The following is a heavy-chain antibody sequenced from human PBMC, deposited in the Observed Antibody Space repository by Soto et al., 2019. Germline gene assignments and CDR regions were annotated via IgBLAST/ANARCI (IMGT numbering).Heavy chain of an antibody. CDR3: ARDIPLIRTVGATTTPP. D-gene: IGHD1-26*01. CDR1: GGTFSSYA. V-gene: IGHV1-69*13. J-gene: IGHJ5*02. Sequence: GASVKVSCKASGGTFSSYAISWVRQAPGQGLEWMGGIIPIFGTANYAQKFQGRVTITADESTSTTYMELSSLRSEDTAVYYCARDIPLIRTVGATTTPPWGQETLVTVSS. CDR2: IIPIFGTA.